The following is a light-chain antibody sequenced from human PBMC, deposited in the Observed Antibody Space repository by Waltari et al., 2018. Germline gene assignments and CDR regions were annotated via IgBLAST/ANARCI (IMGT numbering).Light chain of an antibody. CDR2: NSN. CDR1: SSNIGGNP. V-gene: IGLV1-44*01. J-gene: IGLJ1*01. CDR3: AAWDDGLSGPGWV. Sequence: QSLLTQPPSVSGTPGQRVTISCSGSSSNIGGNPVNWYQQLPGTAPKLLIYNSNQRPSGVPDRFSGSKSGTSASLAISVLQSEDEAHYYCAAWDDGLSGPGWVFGTGTEVIVL.